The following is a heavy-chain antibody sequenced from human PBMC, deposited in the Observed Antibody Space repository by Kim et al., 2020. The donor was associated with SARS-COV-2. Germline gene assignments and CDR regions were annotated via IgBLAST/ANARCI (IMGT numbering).Heavy chain of an antibody. CDR1: GFTFSCYG. Sequence: GGSLRLSCAASGFTFSCYGMHWVRQAPGNGLEWVAVIWYDGSNKYYADSVKGRFTISRDNSKNTLYLQMNSLRAEDTSVYYCASDLPWASCWYWVDVFEIWRQGTMGSVPS. D-gene: IGHD6-19*01. J-gene: IGHJ3*02. V-gene: IGHV3-33*01. CDR2: IWYDGSNK. CDR3: ASDLPWASCWYWVDVFEI.